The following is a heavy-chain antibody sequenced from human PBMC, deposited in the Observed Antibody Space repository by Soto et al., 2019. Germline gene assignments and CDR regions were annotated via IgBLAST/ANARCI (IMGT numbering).Heavy chain of an antibody. CDR1: GGSFSGYY. V-gene: IGHV4-34*01. CDR3: ARLRWEQPWVFDY. Sequence: SETLSLTCAVHGGSFSGYYWSWIRQPPVKGLEWIGEINHSGGTNYNPSLKSRVTISVDTSKNQFSLKLSSVTAADTAVFYCARLRWEQPWVFDYWGQGTLVTVS. D-gene: IGHD1-26*01. J-gene: IGHJ4*02. CDR2: INHSGGT.